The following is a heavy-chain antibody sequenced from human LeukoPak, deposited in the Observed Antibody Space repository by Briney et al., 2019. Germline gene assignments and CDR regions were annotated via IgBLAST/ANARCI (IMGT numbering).Heavy chain of an antibody. CDR3: ARGYCFGTSCYSFDY. CDR2: INPSGGST. CDR1: GYTFTSYY. Sequence: ASVKVSCKSSGYTFTSYYMHWVRQAPGQGLEWMGIINPSGGSTSYAQKFQGRVTMTRDTSTSTVYMDLSNLRSEDTAVYYCARGYCFGTSCYSFDYWGQGTLVTVSS. D-gene: IGHD2-2*01. V-gene: IGHV1-46*01. J-gene: IGHJ4*02.